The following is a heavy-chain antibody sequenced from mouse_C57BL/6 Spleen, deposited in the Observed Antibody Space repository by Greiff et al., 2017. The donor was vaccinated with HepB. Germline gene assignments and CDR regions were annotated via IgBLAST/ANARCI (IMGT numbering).Heavy chain of an antibody. D-gene: IGHD1-1*01. CDR1: GYTFTDYY. CDR3: ARKGPYYYGFDY. V-gene: IGHV1-26*01. Sequence: VQLQQSGPELVKPGASVKISCKASGYTFTDYYMNWVKQSHGKSLEWIGDINPNNGGTSYNQKFKGKATLTVDKSSSTAYMELRSLTSEDSAVYYCARKGPYYYGFDYWGQGTTLTVSS. J-gene: IGHJ2*01. CDR2: INPNNGGT.